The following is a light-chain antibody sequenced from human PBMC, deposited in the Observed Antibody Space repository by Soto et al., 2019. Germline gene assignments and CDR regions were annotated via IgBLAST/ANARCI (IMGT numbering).Light chain of an antibody. CDR1: QSIGDT. CDR2: GAS. V-gene: IGKV3-20*01. CDR3: QQYGSSHTIT. Sequence: EILLTQYPATLSLSPGERATLSCWASQSIGDTLAWYQQKPGQAPRLLIYGASGRATGIPDRFGGSGSGTDFTLTISRLETEDFAVYYCQQYGSSHTITFGHGTRLEIK. J-gene: IGKJ5*01.